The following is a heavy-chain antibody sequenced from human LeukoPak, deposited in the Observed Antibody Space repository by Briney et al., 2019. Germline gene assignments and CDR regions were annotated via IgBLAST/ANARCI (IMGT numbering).Heavy chain of an antibody. CDR3: AKDAYYGSGSYYRGADY. D-gene: IGHD3-10*01. Sequence: GGSLRLSCAASGFTFSSYGMHWVRQAPGKGLEWVAVISYDGSNKYYADSVKGRFTISRDNSKNTLYLQMNSLRAEDTAVYYCAKDAYYGSGSYYRGADYWGQGTLVTVSS. CDR2: ISYDGSNK. J-gene: IGHJ4*02. V-gene: IGHV3-30*18. CDR1: GFTFSSYG.